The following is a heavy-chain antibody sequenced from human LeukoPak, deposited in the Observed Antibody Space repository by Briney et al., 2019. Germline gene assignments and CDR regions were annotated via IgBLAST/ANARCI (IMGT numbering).Heavy chain of an antibody. V-gene: IGHV1-69*05. CDR2: IIPIGHTA. J-gene: IGHJ5*02. Sequence: SVKVSCKAFGGTFSSYAISWVRQAPGHGLEWMGGIIPIGHTANYAKKFQGRITITTDESTSTAYMQLSSLRAEDTPVYYCARDPGPPYYDFGSSWFDPWGQGTLVTVSS. D-gene: IGHD3-3*01. CDR3: ARDPGPPYYDFGSSWFDP. CDR1: GGTFSSYA.